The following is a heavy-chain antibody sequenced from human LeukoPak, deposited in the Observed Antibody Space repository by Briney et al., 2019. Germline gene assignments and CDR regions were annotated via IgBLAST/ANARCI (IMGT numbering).Heavy chain of an antibody. V-gene: IGHV3-66*01. D-gene: IGHD5-18*01. CDR1: GFTVSSNY. CDR2: IYSGGST. CDR3: AWGLIQLWLLDY. J-gene: IGHJ4*02. Sequence: PGGSLRLSCAASGFTVSSNYMSWVRQAPGKGLEWVSVIYSGGSTYYADSVKGRFTISRDNSKSSLYLQMNSLRAEDTAVYYCAWGLIQLWLLDYWGRGTLVTVSS.